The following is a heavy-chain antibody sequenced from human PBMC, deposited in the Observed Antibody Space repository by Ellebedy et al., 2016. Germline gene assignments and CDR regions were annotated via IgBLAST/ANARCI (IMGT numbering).Heavy chain of an antibody. D-gene: IGHD3/OR15-3a*01. CDR1: GDDFASVF. J-gene: IGHJ5*01. CDR3: ARRGLVGGWYES. V-gene: IGHV5-51*01. Sequence: GESLKISCKASGDDFASVFIAWVRQMPGKGLEWMGIVFPADSRVTYNPSFQGQVTLSADKSITTAYLQWSSLKASDTAMYYCARRGLVGGWYESWGQGTLVTVSS. CDR2: VFPADSRV.